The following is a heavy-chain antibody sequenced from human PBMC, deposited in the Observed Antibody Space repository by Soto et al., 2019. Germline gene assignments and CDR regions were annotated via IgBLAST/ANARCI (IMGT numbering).Heavy chain of an antibody. V-gene: IGHV3-30*18. CDR1: GFTFSTYG. CDR2: ISYDGNNK. D-gene: IGHD4-17*01. J-gene: IGHJ4*02. CDR3: AKDHLLSTVTTPGY. Sequence: ESVGGVVQPGRSLRLYCAASGFTFSTYGMHWVRQAPGKGLEWVAVISYDGNNKYYADSVKGRFTIARDNSKNTLFLQMDSLRAEDTAVYYCAKDHLLSTVTTPGYWGQGTLVTVSS.